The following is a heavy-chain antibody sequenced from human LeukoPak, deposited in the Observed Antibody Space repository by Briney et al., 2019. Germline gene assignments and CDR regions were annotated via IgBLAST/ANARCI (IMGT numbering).Heavy chain of an antibody. CDR2: INPSGGST. CDR3: ARRSGYYPGYYYYGTDV. CDR1: GYTFTSYY. J-gene: IGHJ6*02. Sequence: ASVKVSCKASGYTFTSYYMHWVRQAPGQGLEWMGIINPSGGSTSYAQKFQGRVTMTRDTSTSTVYMELSSLRSEDTAVYYCARRSGYYPGYYYYGTDVWGQGTTVTVSS. D-gene: IGHD3-3*01. V-gene: IGHV1-46*01.